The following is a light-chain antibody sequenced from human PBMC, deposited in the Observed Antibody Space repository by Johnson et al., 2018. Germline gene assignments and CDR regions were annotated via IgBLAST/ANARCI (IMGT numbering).Light chain of an antibody. CDR2: ETN. J-gene: IGLJ1*01. Sequence: QSVLTQPPSVSAAPGQKVTISCSGSSSNIGNNYVSWYQQLPGTAPKLLIYETNKRPSVIPDRFSGSKSGTSATLGITGLQTGDEADYYCGTWDSSLSAGNVFGTGTKVTVL. CDR3: GTWDSSLSAGNV. CDR1: SSNIGNNY. V-gene: IGLV1-51*02.